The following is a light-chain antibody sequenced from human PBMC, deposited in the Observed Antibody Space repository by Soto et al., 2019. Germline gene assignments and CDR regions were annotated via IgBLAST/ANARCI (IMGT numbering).Light chain of an antibody. V-gene: IGKV3-20*01. Sequence: EIVLTQSPGTLSFSPGERATLSCRASQSVSSSYLAWYQQKPGQAPRLLIYGASSRATGISDRFSGSGSGTDFTLTISRLEPEDFAVYYCHQYGSSSWTFGQGTKVDIK. CDR2: GAS. CDR3: HQYGSSSWT. CDR1: QSVSSSY. J-gene: IGKJ1*01.